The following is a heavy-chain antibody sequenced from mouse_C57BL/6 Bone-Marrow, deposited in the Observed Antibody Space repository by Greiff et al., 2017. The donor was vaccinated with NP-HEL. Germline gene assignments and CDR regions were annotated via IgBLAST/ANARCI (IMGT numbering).Heavy chain of an antibody. D-gene: IGHD1-1*01. Sequence: QVQLQQSGAELVMPGASVKLSCKASGYTFTSYWMHWVKQRPGQGLEWIGEIDPSDSYTNYNQKFKGKSTLTVDKSSSTAYMQLSSLTSEDSAVDYCARDYYGSSSHAMDYWGQGTSVTVSS. CDR3: ARDYYGSSSHAMDY. J-gene: IGHJ4*01. CDR2: IDPSDSYT. V-gene: IGHV1-69*01. CDR1: GYTFTSYW.